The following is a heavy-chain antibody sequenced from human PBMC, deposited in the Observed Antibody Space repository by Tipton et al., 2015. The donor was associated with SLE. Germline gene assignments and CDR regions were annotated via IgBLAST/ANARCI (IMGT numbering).Heavy chain of an antibody. V-gene: IGHV3-23*03. CDR2: ITSGGVT. J-gene: IGHJ4*02. CDR3: AKDRFYDRGGYFFFDY. CDR1: GFTFSDYA. D-gene: IGHD3-22*01. Sequence: SLRLSCTASGFTFSDYAMNWVRQAPGKGLEWVSVITSGGVTYYSDSVKGRFIISRDDSKTTMYLQMNRLRPEDTAVYYCAKDRFYDRGGYFFFDYWGPGTQVTVSS.